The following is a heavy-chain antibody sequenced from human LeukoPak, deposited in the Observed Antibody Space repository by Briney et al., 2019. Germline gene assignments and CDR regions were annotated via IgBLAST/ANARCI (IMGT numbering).Heavy chain of an antibody. CDR2: IYTSGTI. J-gene: IGHJ5*02. CDR3: ARDSGTTGEVKFDP. V-gene: IGHV4-4*07. D-gene: IGHD3-10*01. CDR1: GGSISSYY. Sequence: SETLSLTCTVSGGSISSYYWSWIRQPAGTALEWIGRIYTSGTITYNPSLKSRVTMSVDTSKNQFSLKLSSVTAADTAVYYCARDSGTTGEVKFDPWGQGALVTVSS.